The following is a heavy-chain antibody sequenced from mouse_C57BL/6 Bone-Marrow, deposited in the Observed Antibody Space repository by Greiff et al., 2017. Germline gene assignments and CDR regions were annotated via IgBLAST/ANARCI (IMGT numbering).Heavy chain of an antibody. J-gene: IGHJ3*01. V-gene: IGHV1-64*01. CDR1: GYTFNRYW. CDR3: AGLTEGFAY. D-gene: IGHD1-1*01. CDR2: IHPNSGST. Sequence: QVQLQQPGAELVKPGASVKLSCKASGYTFNRYWMHWVKQRPGQGLEWIGMIHPNSGSTNYNEKFKSKATLTVDKSSSTAYMQLSSLTSEDSAVYYCAGLTEGFAYWGQGTLVTVSA.